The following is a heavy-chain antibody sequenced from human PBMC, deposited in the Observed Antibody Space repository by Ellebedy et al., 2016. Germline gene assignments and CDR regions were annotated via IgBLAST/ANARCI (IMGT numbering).Heavy chain of an antibody. CDR1: GFTVSDYD. CDR3: ASSGYDFWNGLYYFDY. V-gene: IGHV3-13*01. CDR2: LAVGGEV. J-gene: IGHJ4*02. D-gene: IGHD3-3*01. Sequence: GGSLRLXXAASGFTVSDYDMYWVRQIRGEGLEWLATLAVGGEVYYSDSVKGRFTVSRENAKNSFYLQMNSLRAEDTAVYYCASSGYDFWNGLYYFDYWGQGTLVTVSS.